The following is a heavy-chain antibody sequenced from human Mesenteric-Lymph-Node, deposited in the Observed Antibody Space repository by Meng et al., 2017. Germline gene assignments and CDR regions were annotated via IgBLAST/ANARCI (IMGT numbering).Heavy chain of an antibody. Sequence: VPQMEECAVHVKPPQPSSSAFTASGGSVCSDSCYWSWIRQPPGKGLEWIGYIFYSGSTNYNPSLTSRVTISLDTSKHQFSLKLSTVTAADTAIYYCARAVYTSYGIDYWGQGALVTVSS. CDR3: ARAVYTSYGIDY. CDR1: GGSVCSDSCY. V-gene: IGHV4-61*01. D-gene: IGHD2-2*02. CDR2: IFYSGST. J-gene: IGHJ4*02.